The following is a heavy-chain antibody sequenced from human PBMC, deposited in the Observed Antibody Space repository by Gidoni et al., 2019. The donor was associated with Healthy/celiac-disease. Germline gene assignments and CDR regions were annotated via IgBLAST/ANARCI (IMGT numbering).Heavy chain of an antibody. CDR3: AKDEGYCSSTSCYGEVPTPPAEDGMDV. CDR2: IRYDGSNK. Sequence: QVQLVESGGGVVQPGGSLRLSCAASGFTFSSYGRHWAGQAHGTWLEWVAFIRYDGSNKYYADSVKGRFTISRDNSKNTLYLQMNSLRAEYTAVYYCAKDEGYCSSTSCYGEVPTPPAEDGMDVWGQGTTVTVSS. CDR1: GFTFSSYG. J-gene: IGHJ6*02. D-gene: IGHD2-2*01. V-gene: IGHV3-30*02.